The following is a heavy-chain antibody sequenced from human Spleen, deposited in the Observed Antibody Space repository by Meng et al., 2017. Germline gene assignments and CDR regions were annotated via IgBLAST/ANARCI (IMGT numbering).Heavy chain of an antibody. J-gene: IGHJ4*02. CDR1: GYSISSSSYY. CDR3: ARDRLDEGFDY. D-gene: IGHD3/OR15-3a*01. V-gene: IGHV4-39*07. Sequence: SETLSLTCTVSGYSISSSSYYWGWIRQPPGKGLEWIGSIYYSGSTYYNPSLKSRVTISVDTSKNQFSLKLSSVTAADTAVYYCARDRLDEGFDYWGQGTLVTVSS. CDR2: IYYSGST.